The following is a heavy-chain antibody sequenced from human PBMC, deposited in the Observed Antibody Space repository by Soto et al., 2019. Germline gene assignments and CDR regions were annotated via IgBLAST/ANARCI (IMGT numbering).Heavy chain of an antibody. J-gene: IGHJ6*02. V-gene: IGHV5-51*01. CDR2: IYPGDSDT. CDR1: GYSFTNYW. D-gene: IGHD2-2*01. CDR3: ARRRQXCTSKICLAHYYYTLDV. Sequence: PGESLKISCKATGYSFTNYWIGWVRQMPGKGLEWMGTIYPGDSDTRYGPAFEGQVTISADKSITTAYLQWSSLKASDTAVYFCARRRQXCTSKICLAHYYYTLDVWGQGSTVTVSS.